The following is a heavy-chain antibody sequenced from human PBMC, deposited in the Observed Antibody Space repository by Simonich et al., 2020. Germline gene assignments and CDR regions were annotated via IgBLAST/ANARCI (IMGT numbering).Heavy chain of an antibody. V-gene: IGHV3-21*01. D-gene: IGHD3-10*01. J-gene: IGHJ3*02. CDR1: GFTFSSYR. CDR3: ARPVGGSGSYSFDAFDI. CDR2: NSSGSSYI. Sequence: EVQLVESGGGLVKPWGSLRLSCSASGFTFSSYRLDWVRQAPGKGLRRCSHNSSGSSYIDYADSVKGRVTISRDNAKNSLDLQMNSLRAEDTAVYYCARPVGGSGSYSFDAFDIWGQGTMVTVSS.